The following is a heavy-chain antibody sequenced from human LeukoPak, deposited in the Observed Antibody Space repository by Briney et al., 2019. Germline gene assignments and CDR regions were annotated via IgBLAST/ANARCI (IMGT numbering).Heavy chain of an antibody. V-gene: IGHV1-2*06. CDR2: INPNSGGT. CDR3: ARLYGGGLLWFGEQTNYFDY. J-gene: IGHJ4*02. D-gene: IGHD3-10*01. Sequence: RASVKVSCKASGYTFTGYYMHWVRQAPGQGLEWMGRINPNSGGTNYAQKFQGRVTMTRDTSISTAYMELSRLRSDDTAVYYCARLYGGGLLWFGEQTNYFDYWGQGTLVTVSS. CDR1: GYTFTGYY.